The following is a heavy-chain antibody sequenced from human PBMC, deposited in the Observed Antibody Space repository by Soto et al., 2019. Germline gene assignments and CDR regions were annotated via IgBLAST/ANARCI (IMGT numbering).Heavy chain of an antibody. CDR2: INHSGST. V-gene: IGHV4-34*01. CDR3: ARNRRRITMIVVVIKGANWFDP. D-gene: IGHD3-22*01. CDR1: GGSFSGYY. Sequence: SETLSLTCAVYGGSFSGYYWSWIRQPPGKGLEWIGEINHSGSTNYNPSLKSRVTISVDTPKNQFSLKLSSVTAADTAVYYCARNRRRITMIVVVIKGANWFDPWGQGTLVTVSS. J-gene: IGHJ5*02.